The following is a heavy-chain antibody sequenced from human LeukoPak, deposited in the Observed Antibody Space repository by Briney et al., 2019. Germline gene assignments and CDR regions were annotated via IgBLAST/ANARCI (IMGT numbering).Heavy chain of an antibody. V-gene: IGHV4-4*07. D-gene: IGHD3-3*01. CDR2: IQISGST. Sequence: SETLSLTCTVSGDSIRSYYWSWIRQPAGRGLEWIGRIQISGSTNYNPSLKSRLSISLDPSKKQFSLRLSSVTAADTAVYYCERAVAYYDVLSGYDNHMDVWGKGTTVTVSS. CDR1: GDSIRSYY. J-gene: IGHJ6*03. CDR3: ERAVAYYDVLSGYDNHMDV.